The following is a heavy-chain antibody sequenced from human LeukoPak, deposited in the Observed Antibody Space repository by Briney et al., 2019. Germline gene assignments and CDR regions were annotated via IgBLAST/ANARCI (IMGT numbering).Heavy chain of an antibody. CDR3: ARSSLTVVES. CDR2: IYYSGST. V-gene: IGHV4-30-4*08. D-gene: IGHD4-23*01. J-gene: IGHJ3*01. Sequence: SETLSLTCSVSGGSISSTNYYWSWIRQPPGKGLEWIGYIYYSGSTYYNPSLKSRVTISVDTSKNQFSLKLSSVTAADTAVYYCARSSLTVVESWGQGTMVTVSS. CDR1: GGSISSTNYY.